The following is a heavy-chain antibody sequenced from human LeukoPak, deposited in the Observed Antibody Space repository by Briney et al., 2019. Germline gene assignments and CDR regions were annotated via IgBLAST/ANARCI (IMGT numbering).Heavy chain of an antibody. CDR2: IYNSGST. J-gene: IGHJ4*02. CDR1: GVSISSYY. CDR3: AITKGDSGAFDD. D-gene: IGHD3-10*01. Sequence: PSETLSLTCTVSGVSISSYYWSWIRQPPGKGLEWIGYIYNSGSTNYNPSPKSRVTISVDTSKNQFPLKLSSVTAADTAVYYCAITKGDSGAFDDWGQGTLVTVSS. V-gene: IGHV4-59*01.